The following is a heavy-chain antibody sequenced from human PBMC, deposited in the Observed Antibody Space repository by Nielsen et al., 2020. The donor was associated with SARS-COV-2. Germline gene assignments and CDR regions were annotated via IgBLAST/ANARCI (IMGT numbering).Heavy chain of an antibody. D-gene: IGHD3-10*01. J-gene: IGHJ6*03. CDR1: GFTFSSYW. V-gene: IGHV3-74*01. CDR2: INSDGSST. Sequence: GESLKISCAASGFTFSSYWMHWVRQAPGKGLVWVSRINSDGSSTSYADSVKGRFTTSRDNAKNTLYLQMNSLRAEDTAVYYCARDVKTVWFQGLGRYYYYYMDVWGKGTTVTVSS. CDR3: ARDVKTVWFQGLGRYYYYYMDV.